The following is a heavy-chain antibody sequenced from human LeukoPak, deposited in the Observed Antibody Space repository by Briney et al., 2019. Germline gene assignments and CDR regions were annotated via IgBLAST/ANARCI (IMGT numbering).Heavy chain of an antibody. J-gene: IGHJ4*02. V-gene: IGHV3-66*01. CDR2: IYSGGST. D-gene: IGHD3-10*01. CDR3: ARDLVPEYYFDY. CDR1: GFTVSSNY. Sequence: GGSLRLSCAASGFTVSSNYMSWVRQAPGKGLEWVSVIYSGGSTYYADSVKGRFTISRDNSKNTLYLQMNSLRAEDTAVHYCARDLVPEYYFDYWGQGTLVTVSS.